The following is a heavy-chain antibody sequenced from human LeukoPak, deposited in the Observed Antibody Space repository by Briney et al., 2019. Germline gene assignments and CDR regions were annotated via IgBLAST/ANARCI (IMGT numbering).Heavy chain of an antibody. Sequence: GGSLRVSCAASGFTFSSYAMHWVRQAPGKGLEWVSVIYSGGSTYYADSVKGRFTISRDNSKNTLYLQMNSLRAEDTAVYYCAREGEDYYDSSGYYFDYWGQGTLVTVSS. CDR2: IYSGGST. J-gene: IGHJ4*02. V-gene: IGHV3-53*01. CDR3: AREGEDYYDSSGYYFDY. D-gene: IGHD3-22*01. CDR1: GFTFSSYA.